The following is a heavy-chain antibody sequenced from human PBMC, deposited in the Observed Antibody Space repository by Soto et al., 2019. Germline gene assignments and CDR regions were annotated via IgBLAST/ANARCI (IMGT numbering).Heavy chain of an antibody. V-gene: IGHV3-53*01. CDR2: IYSDGST. Sequence: EVQLVESGGGLIQPGGSLRLSCAASGFTVSRNYMTWVRQAPGKGLEWVSVIYSDGSTNYPDSVKGRFTISSDNSKNTLYLQMNSLRAEDTAVYYCARGDSLGAFDFWGQGTMVTVSS. CDR1: GFTVSRNY. CDR3: ARGDSLGAFDF. D-gene: IGHD3-16*01. J-gene: IGHJ3*01.